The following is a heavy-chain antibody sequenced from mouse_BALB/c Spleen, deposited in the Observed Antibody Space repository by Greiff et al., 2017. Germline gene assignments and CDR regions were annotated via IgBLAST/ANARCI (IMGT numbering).Heavy chain of an antibody. CDR3: ARETTVVADY. CDR2: IRNKANGYTT. D-gene: IGHD1-1*01. Sequence: DVKLVESGGGLVQPGGSLRLSCATSGFTFTDYYMSWVRQPPGKALEWLGFIRNKANGYTTEYSASVKGRFTISRDNSQSILYLQMNTLRAEDSATYYCARETTVVADYWGQGTTLTVSS. J-gene: IGHJ2*01. V-gene: IGHV7-3*02. CDR1: GFTFTDYY.